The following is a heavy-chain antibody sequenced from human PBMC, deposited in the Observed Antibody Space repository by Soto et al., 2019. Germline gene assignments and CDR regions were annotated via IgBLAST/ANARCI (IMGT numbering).Heavy chain of an antibody. V-gene: IGHV1-2*02. D-gene: IGHD1-26*01. CDR3: ARDLRVGATTAPWYYYYGMDV. CDR1: GYTFTGYY. J-gene: IGHJ6*02. Sequence: ASVKVSCKASGYTFTGYYMHWVRQAPGQGLEWMGWINPNSGGTNYAQKFQGRVTMTRDTSISTAYMELSRLRSDDTAVYYCARDLRVGATTAPWYYYYGMDVWGQGTTVTVSS. CDR2: INPNSGGT.